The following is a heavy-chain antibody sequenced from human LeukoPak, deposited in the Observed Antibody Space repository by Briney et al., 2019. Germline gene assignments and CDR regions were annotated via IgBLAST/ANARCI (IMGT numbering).Heavy chain of an antibody. CDR1: GYSFTTSW. CDR3: ARSSGYSYPVAFDI. D-gene: IGHD3-22*01. Sequence: GESLKISCKGSGYSFTTSWIGWVRQMPGKGLEWMGIIYPGDSDTRYSPPFQGQVTFSADKSITTAYLQWSSLKASDTAMYYCARSSGYSYPVAFDIWGQGTMVTVSS. CDR2: IYPGDSDT. J-gene: IGHJ3*02. V-gene: IGHV5-51*01.